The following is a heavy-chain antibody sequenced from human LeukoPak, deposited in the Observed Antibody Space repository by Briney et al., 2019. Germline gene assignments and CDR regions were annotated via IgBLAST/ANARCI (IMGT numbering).Heavy chain of an antibody. V-gene: IGHV1-2*02. CDR3: ARDRYWFDP. J-gene: IGHJ5*02. Sequence: ASVKVSCKASGYTFTAFYIHWVRQAPGQGPEWMGWIDPNSGGTNYTQKFQGRVTMTRDTSIKTAYMELSSLRNDDTAIYFCARDRYWFDPWGQGTLVTVSS. D-gene: IGHD3-16*02. CDR2: IDPNSGGT. CDR1: GYTFTAFY.